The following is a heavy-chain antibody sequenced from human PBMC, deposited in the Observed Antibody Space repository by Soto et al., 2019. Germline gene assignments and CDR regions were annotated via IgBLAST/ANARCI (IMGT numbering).Heavy chain of an antibody. J-gene: IGHJ4*02. CDR2: IYYSGST. CDR1: GASMDGFY. D-gene: IGHD2-15*01. CDR3: ARDATLRY. Sequence: QVQLQESGPGLVKPSETLSLTCTVSGASMDGFYWNWIRQPPGKGLEWIGYIYYSGSTNYNPTLKSRVTISLDMSNNQFALNLTSVTAADTAVYYCARDATLRYWGQGTLVTVSS. V-gene: IGHV4-59*01.